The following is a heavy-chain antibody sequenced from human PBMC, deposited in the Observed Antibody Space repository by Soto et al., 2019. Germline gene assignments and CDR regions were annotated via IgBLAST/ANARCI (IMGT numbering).Heavy chain of an antibody. CDR2: ISSSSSTI. CDR1: GFTFSSYS. D-gene: IGHD1-1*01. Sequence: GGSLRLSCAASGFTFSSYSMNWVRQAPGKGLEWVSYISSSSSTIYYADSVKGRFTISRDNAKNSLYLQMNSLKAEDTVVYYCAKDRLRPYWNFFDSWGPGTLVTVSS. J-gene: IGHJ4*02. CDR3: AKDRLRPYWNFFDS. V-gene: IGHV3-48*01.